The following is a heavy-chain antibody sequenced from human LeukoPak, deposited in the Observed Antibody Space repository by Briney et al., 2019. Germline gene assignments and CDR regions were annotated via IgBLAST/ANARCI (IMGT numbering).Heavy chain of an antibody. V-gene: IGHV4-59*12. CDR1: GGSINSYY. Sequence: TSETLSLTCTVSGGSINSYYWSWIRQPPGKGLEWIGYLYDTGRTNYNPSLKSRVTISVDTSKNQFSLKLSSVTAADTAVYYCARDNITGTPTGFGYWGQGTLVTVSS. CDR2: LYDTGRT. D-gene: IGHD1-7*01. CDR3: ARDNITGTPTGFGY. J-gene: IGHJ4*02.